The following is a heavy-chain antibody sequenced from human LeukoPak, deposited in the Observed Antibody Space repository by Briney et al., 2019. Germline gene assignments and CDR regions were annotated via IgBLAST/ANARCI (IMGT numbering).Heavy chain of an antibody. Sequence: ASVKVSCKASGYTFTSYGISWVRQAPGQGLEWMGGITPLFSKTDYAQKFQRRVTITADASTRTASMELSSLSSDDTAVYYCASGGGTYWGQGTLVTVSS. CDR1: GYTFTSYG. V-gene: IGHV1-18*01. J-gene: IGHJ4*02. CDR2: ITPLFSKT. D-gene: IGHD3-16*01. CDR3: ASGGGTY.